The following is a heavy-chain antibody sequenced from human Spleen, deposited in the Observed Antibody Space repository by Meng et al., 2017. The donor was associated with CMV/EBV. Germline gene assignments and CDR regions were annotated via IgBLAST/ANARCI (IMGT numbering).Heavy chain of an antibody. Sequence: GESLKISCATSGFIFADYSFNWVRQAPGKGLEWVSSIRSSTTYKYYADSVKGRFTVSRDNAKNSLYLQMNSLRVEDTAVYYCARDALIAARRVKHFDYWGQGTLVTVSS. CDR1: GFIFADYS. CDR2: IRSSTTYK. J-gene: IGHJ4*02. D-gene: IGHD6-6*01. V-gene: IGHV3-21*01. CDR3: ARDALIAARRVKHFDY.